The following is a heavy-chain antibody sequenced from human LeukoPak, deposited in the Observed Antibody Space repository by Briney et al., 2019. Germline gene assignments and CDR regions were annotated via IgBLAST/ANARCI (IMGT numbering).Heavy chain of an antibody. CDR2: INHSGST. D-gene: IGHD3-22*01. CDR1: GGSFSGYY. Sequence: SETLSLTCAVYGGSFSGYYWSWIRQPPGKGLEWIGEINHSGSTNYNPSLKSRVTISVDTSKNQFSLKLSSVTAADTAVYYCARVPTYYCDSSGYTSDAFDIWGQGTMVTVSS. V-gene: IGHV4-34*01. J-gene: IGHJ3*02. CDR3: ARVPTYYCDSSGYTSDAFDI.